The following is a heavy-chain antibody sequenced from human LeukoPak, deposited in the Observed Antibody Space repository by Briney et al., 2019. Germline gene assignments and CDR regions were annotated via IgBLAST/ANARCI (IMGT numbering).Heavy chain of an antibody. D-gene: IGHD6-19*01. CDR2: ISGSGDIT. V-gene: IGHV3-23*01. Sequence: GRSLRLSCAASGFTFSSYAMSWVRQSPGKGLEWVSAISGSGDITYYADSVTGRFTVSRDNSKNTLFLQMNSLRAEDTAVYYCAKDPHSRGWYVHFYFDFWGQGTLVTVSS. J-gene: IGHJ4*02. CDR3: AKDPHSRGWYVHFYFDF. CDR1: GFTFSSYA.